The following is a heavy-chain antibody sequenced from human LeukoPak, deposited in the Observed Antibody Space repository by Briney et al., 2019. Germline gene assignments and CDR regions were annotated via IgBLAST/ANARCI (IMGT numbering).Heavy chain of an antibody. J-gene: IGHJ4*02. CDR2: IKQDGSEK. CDR3: VKDKSPRGYDYGRFDD. Sequence: PGGSLRLSCAASGFTFSSYWMSWVRQAPGKGLEWVANIKQDGSEKYYVDSVKGRFTISRDNAKNSLYLQMNSLRAEDTAEYYCVKDKSPRGYDYGRFDDWGQGTLVTVSS. V-gene: IGHV3-7*01. D-gene: IGHD5-12*01. CDR1: GFTFSSYW.